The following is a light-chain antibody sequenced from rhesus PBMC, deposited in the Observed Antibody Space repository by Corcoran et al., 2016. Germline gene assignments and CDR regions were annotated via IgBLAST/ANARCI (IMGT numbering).Light chain of an antibody. CDR1: QSISSW. Sequence: DIQMTQSPSSLSASVGDTVTITCRASQSISSWLAWYQQKPGKAPKLLIFKASILQSGVPSRFSGSGSGTDFTLPISSLQSEVFATYYCQQYSSRPSFTFGPGTKLDIK. CDR3: QQYSSRPSFT. V-gene: IGKV1-22*01. CDR2: KAS. J-gene: IGKJ3*01.